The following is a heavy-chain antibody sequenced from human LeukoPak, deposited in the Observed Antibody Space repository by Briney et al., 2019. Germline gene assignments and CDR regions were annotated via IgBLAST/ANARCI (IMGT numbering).Heavy chain of an antibody. D-gene: IGHD2-15*01. CDR2: ISSSGSTI. V-gene: IGHV3-48*01. J-gene: IGHJ1*01. Sequence: GGSLRLSCAASGFTFSSYAMSWVRQAPGKGLEWVSYISSSGSTIYYADSVKGRFTISRDNSKNTLYLQMNSLRAEDTAVYYCARANLGYCSGGSCYSSAEYFQHWGQGTLVTVSS. CDR1: GFTFSSYA. CDR3: ARANLGYCSGGSCYSSAEYFQH.